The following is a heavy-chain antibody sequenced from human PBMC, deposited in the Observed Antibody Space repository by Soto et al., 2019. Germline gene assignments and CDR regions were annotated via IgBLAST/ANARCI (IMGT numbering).Heavy chain of an antibody. D-gene: IGHD6-19*01. CDR2: INPNSGGT. V-gene: IGHV1-2*02. CDR1: GYTFTGYY. CDR3: AGDQMRSDPKGAVAGSAASDY. J-gene: IGHJ4*02. Sequence: ASVNVSCKASGYTFTGYYMHWVRQAPGQGLEWMGWINPNSGGTNYAQKFQGRVTMTRDTSISTAYMELSRLRSDYTAVYYCAGDQMRSDPKGAVAGSAASDYWGQGTLVTVSS.